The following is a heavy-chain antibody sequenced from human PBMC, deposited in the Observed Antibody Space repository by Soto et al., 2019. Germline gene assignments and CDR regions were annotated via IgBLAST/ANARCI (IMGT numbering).Heavy chain of an antibody. J-gene: IGHJ5*02. Sequence: PGGSLRLSCAASGFTFSSYSMNWVRQAPGKGLEWVSYISSSSSTIYYADSVKGRFTISRDNAKKSLYLQMNSLRAEDTAVYYCASLDDYGDYTWFDPWGQGTLVTVSS. CDR2: ISSSSSTI. V-gene: IGHV3-48*01. D-gene: IGHD4-17*01. CDR1: GFTFSSYS. CDR3: ASLDDYGDYTWFDP.